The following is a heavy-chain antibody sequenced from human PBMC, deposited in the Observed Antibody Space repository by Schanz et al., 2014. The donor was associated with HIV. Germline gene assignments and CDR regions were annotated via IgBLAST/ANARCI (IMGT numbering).Heavy chain of an antibody. V-gene: IGHV4-34*02. D-gene: IGHD3-10*01. CDR3: ARVAELKNYYYGMDV. J-gene: IGHJ6*02. Sequence: QVQLQQWGAGLLKPSETLSLTCAVYGESLSGYYWTWIRQPPGKGLEWIGEINHSESTNYNPSLKRRVTLSVDTSKNQFSLKLSSVTAADTAVYYCARVAELKNYYYGMDVWGQGTTVIVS. CDR1: GESLSGYY. CDR2: INHSEST.